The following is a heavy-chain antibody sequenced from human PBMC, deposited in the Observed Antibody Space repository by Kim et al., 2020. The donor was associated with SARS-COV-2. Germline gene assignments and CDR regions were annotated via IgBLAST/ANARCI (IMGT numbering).Heavy chain of an antibody. CDR1: GFTFSSYE. V-gene: IGHV3-48*03. J-gene: IGHJ4*02. Sequence: GGSLRLSCAASGFTFSSYEMNWVRQAPGKGLEWVSYISSSGSTIYYADSVKGRFTISRDNAKNSLYLQMNSLRAEDTAVYYCARKVVITYSFDYWGQGTLVTVSS. D-gene: IGHD3-22*01. CDR3: ARKVVITYSFDY. CDR2: ISSSGSTI.